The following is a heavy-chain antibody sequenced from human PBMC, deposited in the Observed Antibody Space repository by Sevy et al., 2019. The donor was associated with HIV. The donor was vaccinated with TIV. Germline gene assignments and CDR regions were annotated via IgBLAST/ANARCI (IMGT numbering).Heavy chain of an antibody. CDR1: GASVSSGSFF. CDR3: ARDQGVSSSTGGLDS. V-gene: IGHV4-61*01. CDR2: IYYSGST. D-gene: IGHD6-6*01. Sequence: SETLSLTCSVSGASVSSGSFFWTWIRQAPGKGLEWIGYIYYSGSTNYNPSLKSRVTFSVDTSKNQFSLKLRSVTAADPAVYYCARDQGVSSSTGGLDSWGPGALVTVSS. J-gene: IGHJ4*02.